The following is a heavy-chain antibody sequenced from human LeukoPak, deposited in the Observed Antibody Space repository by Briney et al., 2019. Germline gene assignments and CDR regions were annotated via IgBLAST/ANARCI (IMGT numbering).Heavy chain of an antibody. CDR1: GFTFSIYG. D-gene: IGHD3-10*01. CDR2: ISYDGGNE. J-gene: IGHJ4*02. V-gene: IGHV3-30*18. CDR3: AKGEVWFGEVLWKRAFDC. Sequence: GRSLRLSCAASGFTFSIYGLHWVRQAPGKGLEWVAAISYDGGNESYTESVKGRFTISRDNSKNTLYLQMNSLRPEDTAVYYCAKGEVWFGEVLWKRAFDCWGQGTLVTVSS.